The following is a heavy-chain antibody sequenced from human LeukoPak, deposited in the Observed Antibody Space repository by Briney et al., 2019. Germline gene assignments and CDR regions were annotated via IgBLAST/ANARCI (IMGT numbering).Heavy chain of an antibody. V-gene: IGHV3-23*01. J-gene: IGHJ4*02. Sequence: GGSLRLSCAASGFTFSSYAMSWVRQAPGEGLEWVSAISGSGGSTYYADSVKGRFTISRDNSKNTLYLQMNSLRAEDTAVYYCARRACSSTSCYQLDYWGQGTLVTVSS. CDR1: GFTFSSYA. D-gene: IGHD2-2*01. CDR3: ARRACSSTSCYQLDY. CDR2: ISGSGGST.